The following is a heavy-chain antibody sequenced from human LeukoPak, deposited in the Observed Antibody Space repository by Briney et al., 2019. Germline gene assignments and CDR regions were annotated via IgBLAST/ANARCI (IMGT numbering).Heavy chain of an antibody. V-gene: IGHV3-33*01. CDR2: IAYDGSTA. Sequence: PGRSLRLSCAGSGFTFGGYGMGWVRQTPGKGLEWVAVIAYDGSTAFYADSVKGRFTISRDNSNNTMSVQMDDLRAEDTAVYYCTRYNNDHFDYWGQGTLVTVSS. CDR1: GFTFGGYG. CDR3: TRYNNDHFDY. J-gene: IGHJ4*02. D-gene: IGHD1-14*01.